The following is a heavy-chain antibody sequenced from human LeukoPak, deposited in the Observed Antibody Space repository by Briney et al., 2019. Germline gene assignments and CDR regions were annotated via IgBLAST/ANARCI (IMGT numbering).Heavy chain of an antibody. CDR1: GFDFSNHA. CDR2: ISGSGGST. J-gene: IGHJ3*02. V-gene: IGHV3-23*01. D-gene: IGHD3-22*01. CDR3: AKSNLRRHYYDSSGYYRGAFDI. Sequence: GGSLRLSCAASGFDFSNHAMSWVRQAPGKGLEWVSAISGSGGSTYYADSVKGRFTISRDNSKNTLYLQMNSLRAEDTAVYYCAKSNLRRHYYDSSGYYRGAFDIWGQGTMVTVSS.